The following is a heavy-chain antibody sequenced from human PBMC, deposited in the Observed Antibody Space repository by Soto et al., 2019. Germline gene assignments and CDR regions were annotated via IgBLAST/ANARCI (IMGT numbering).Heavy chain of an antibody. CDR2: IYYSGST. Sequence: PSETLSLTCTVSGGSISSYYWSWIRQPPGKGLEWIGNIYYSGSTNYNPSLKSRVTISVDTSKNQFSLKLSSVTAADTAVYYCARAGYDFWSGYLPFDYWGQGTLVTVSS. J-gene: IGHJ4*02. CDR3: ARAGYDFWSGYLPFDY. V-gene: IGHV4-59*01. D-gene: IGHD3-3*01. CDR1: GGSISSYY.